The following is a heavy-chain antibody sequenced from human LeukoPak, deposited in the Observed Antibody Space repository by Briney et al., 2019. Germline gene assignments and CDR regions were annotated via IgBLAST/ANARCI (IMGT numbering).Heavy chain of an antibody. CDR1: GDSISNYY. D-gene: IGHD6-19*01. Sequence: SETLSLTCTVSGDSISNYYWSWIRQSPGKELEWIGYMYNRGSTIYNPSLKSRVTISTDTSKNQFSLRLTSVTAADTAVYYCARAEKAVTGTLDYWGQEPLITVSS. V-gene: IGHV4-59*01. J-gene: IGHJ4*02. CDR3: ARAEKAVTGTLDY. CDR2: MYNRGST.